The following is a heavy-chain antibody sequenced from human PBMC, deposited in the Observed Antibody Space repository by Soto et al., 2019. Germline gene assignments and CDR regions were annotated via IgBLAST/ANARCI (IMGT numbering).Heavy chain of an antibody. J-gene: IGHJ4*02. CDR1: GFTFSSYA. Sequence: GGSLRLSCAASGFTFSSYAMHWVRQAPGKGLEWVAVISYDGSNKYYADSVKGRFTISRDNSKNTLYLQMNSLRAEDTAVYYCARDKRNVMGNWNYCDYWGQGTLVTVSS. D-gene: IGHD1-20*01. V-gene: IGHV3-30-3*01. CDR3: ARDKRNVMGNWNYCDY. CDR2: ISYDGSNK.